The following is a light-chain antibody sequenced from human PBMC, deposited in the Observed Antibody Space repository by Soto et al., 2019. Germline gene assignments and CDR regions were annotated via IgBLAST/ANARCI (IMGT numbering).Light chain of an antibody. V-gene: IGKV1-5*03. Sequence: DIQMTQSPSTLSGPVGDRVTITCRASQTISSWLAWYQQKPGKAPKLLIYKASTLKSGVPSRFSGSGSGTEFSLTISNLQPDDCATYYCQQYENYWTFGQGTKVDIK. CDR1: QTISSW. J-gene: IGKJ1*01. CDR2: KAS. CDR3: QQYENYWT.